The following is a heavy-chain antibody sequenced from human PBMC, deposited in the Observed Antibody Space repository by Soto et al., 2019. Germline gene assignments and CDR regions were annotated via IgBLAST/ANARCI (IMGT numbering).Heavy chain of an antibody. CDR2: IFYSGST. Sequence: QLQLQESGPGLVKPSETLSLTCTVSGGSISSSSYYWGWIRQPPGKGLEWIGSIFYSGSTYYNPSLTTRVTLSVDTATTQFSLKLSSVTAADTAVYYCARHLTYCSAGSCYSDFPYYGMDVWGQGTTVTVSS. D-gene: IGHD2-15*01. CDR1: GGSISSSSYY. V-gene: IGHV4-39*01. CDR3: ARHLTYCSAGSCYSDFPYYGMDV. J-gene: IGHJ6*02.